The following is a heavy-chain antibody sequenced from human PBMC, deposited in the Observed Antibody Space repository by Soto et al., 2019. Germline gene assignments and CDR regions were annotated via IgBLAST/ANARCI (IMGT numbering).Heavy chain of an antibody. J-gene: IGHJ4*02. CDR2: IRTDGSST. V-gene: IGHV3-74*01. Sequence: VQLVESGGGLVQPGGSLRLSCAASGFTFRNYWMHWVRQATGKGLLWVSRIRTDGSSTGYADSVKGRFTISRDNAKNTLYLQMNRLRAEDTAVYYCAREGFYGDYALDYWGQGTLVTFSS. CDR3: AREGFYGDYALDY. D-gene: IGHD4-17*01. CDR1: GFTFRNYW.